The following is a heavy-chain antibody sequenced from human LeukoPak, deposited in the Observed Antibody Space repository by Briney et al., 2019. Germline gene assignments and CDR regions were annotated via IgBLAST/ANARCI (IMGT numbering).Heavy chain of an antibody. CDR3: ARGGDDSSGYYYLSLKYYFDY. Sequence: ASVKVSCKASGYTFTSYYMHWVRQAPGQGLEWMGIINPSGGSTSYAQKFQGRVTMTRDTSISTAYMELSRLRSDDTAVYYCARGGDDSSGYYYLSLKYYFDYWGQGTLVTVSS. CDR1: GYTFTSYY. J-gene: IGHJ4*02. D-gene: IGHD3-22*01. V-gene: IGHV1-46*01. CDR2: INPSGGST.